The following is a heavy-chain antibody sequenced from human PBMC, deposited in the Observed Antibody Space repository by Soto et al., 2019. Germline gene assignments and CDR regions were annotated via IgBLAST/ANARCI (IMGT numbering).Heavy chain of an antibody. CDR2: SNAGNGDA. CDR3: VAVDIGDY. CDR1: GYTFPTYA. V-gene: IGHV1-3*01. D-gene: IGHD2-2*03. Sequence: QVQLVQSGAEVKTPGASVKVSCKPSGYTFPTYAMHWVRQAPGQRLEWMGWSNAGNGDARYSQTFQDRVTFTRDTAATTAYMEVSSLRFEDTTVYYCVAVDIGDYWGQGTLVTVSS. J-gene: IGHJ4*02.